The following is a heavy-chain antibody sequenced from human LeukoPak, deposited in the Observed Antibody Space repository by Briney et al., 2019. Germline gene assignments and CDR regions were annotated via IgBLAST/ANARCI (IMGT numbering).Heavy chain of an antibody. CDR3: ARGSLSSSSWYSRGGDYFDY. V-gene: IGHV4-59*01. Sequence: PSETLSLTCPVSGGCISSYYWSWIRQPPGKGLAWIGDIYYSGSTNYNPSLKSRVTISVDTSKNQFSLKLSSVTAADTAVYYCARGSLSSSSWYSRGGDYFDYWGQGTLVTVSS. CDR2: IYYSGST. J-gene: IGHJ4*02. D-gene: IGHD6-13*01. CDR1: GGCISSYY.